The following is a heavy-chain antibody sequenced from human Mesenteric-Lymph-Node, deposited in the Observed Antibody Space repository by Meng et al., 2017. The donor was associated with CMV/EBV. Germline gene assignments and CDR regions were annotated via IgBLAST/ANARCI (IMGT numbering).Heavy chain of an antibody. CDR3: ARASVTTIFGVITSAWFDP. CDR1: SGTYY. V-gene: IGHV4-31*02. D-gene: IGHD3-3*01. CDR2: IYYTGST. J-gene: IGHJ5*02. Sequence: SGTYYWSWIRQHPGKGLEWIGYIYYTGSTYYNPSLKSRITISVDTSKNQFSLKLSSVTAADTAVYYCARASVTTIFGVITSAWFDPWGQGTLVTVSS.